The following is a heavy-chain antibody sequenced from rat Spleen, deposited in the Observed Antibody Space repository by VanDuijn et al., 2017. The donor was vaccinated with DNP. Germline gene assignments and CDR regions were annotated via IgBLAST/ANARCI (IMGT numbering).Heavy chain of an antibody. J-gene: IGHJ4*01. Sequence: EIQLQESGPGLVKPSQSLSLTCSVTGYTITSGYDWSWIRKFPGNKLEWMGSVNSAGTTNYNPTLKSRISITRDTSKTQLFLQVNSVTTEDTATYYCARWPGYNPPYAMDAWGQGSSVTVSS. CDR3: ARWPGYNPPYAMDA. CDR2: VNSAGTT. V-gene: IGHV3-3*01. CDR1: GYTITSGYD. D-gene: IGHD1-4*01.